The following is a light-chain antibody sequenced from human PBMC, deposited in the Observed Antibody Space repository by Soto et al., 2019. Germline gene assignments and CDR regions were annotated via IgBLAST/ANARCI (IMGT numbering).Light chain of an antibody. CDR3: QQRSKFLWT. J-gene: IGKJ1*01. CDR1: QSVSNY. Sequence: EIVLTQSPATLSLSPGERATLSCRGSQSVSNYLAWYQQKPGQAPRLLMYDTSNRAPGIPARFSGSGSGTDFTLTINSLEPEDFAVYFCQQRSKFLWTFGQGTKVEI. CDR2: DTS. V-gene: IGKV3-11*01.